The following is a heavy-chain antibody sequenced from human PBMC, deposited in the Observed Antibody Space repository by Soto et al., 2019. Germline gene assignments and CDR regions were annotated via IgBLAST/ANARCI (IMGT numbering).Heavy chain of an antibody. CDR2: IIPIFGTA. CDR3: ARGRYSSGWYRNYHYGMDV. J-gene: IGHJ6*02. Sequence: SVKVSCKASGGTFSSYAISWVRQAPGQGLEWMGGIIPIFGTANYAQKFQGRVTITADESTSTAYMELSSLRSEDTAVYYCARGRYSSGWYRNYHYGMDVWGQGTTVTVSS. D-gene: IGHD6-19*01. CDR1: GGTFSSYA. V-gene: IGHV1-69*13.